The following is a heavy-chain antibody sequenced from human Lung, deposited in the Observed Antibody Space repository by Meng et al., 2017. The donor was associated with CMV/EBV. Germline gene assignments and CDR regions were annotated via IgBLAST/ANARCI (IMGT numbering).Heavy chain of an antibody. CDR1: GDSVSINSAA. CDR2: TYYRSRWYN. Sequence: SQTLSLTXAISGDSVSINSAAWNWIRQSPSRGLEWLGRTYYRSRWYNDYAPSVKSRITINPDTYKNQYSLQLHSVTPEETAVYYCLRDDCMGLDAFDIWGQGTLVTVSS. CDR3: LRDDCMGLDAFDI. J-gene: IGHJ3*02. V-gene: IGHV6-1*01. D-gene: IGHD2-21*02.